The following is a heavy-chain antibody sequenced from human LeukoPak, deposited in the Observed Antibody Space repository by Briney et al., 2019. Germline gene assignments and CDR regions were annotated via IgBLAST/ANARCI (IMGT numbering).Heavy chain of an antibody. J-gene: IGHJ6*02. CDR2: IYYSGST. D-gene: IGHD3-3*01. CDR1: GGSISSGGYY. V-gene: IGHV4-31*03. Sequence: ASETLSLTCTVSGGSISSGGYYWSWIRQHPGKGLEWIGYIYYSGSTYYNPSLKSRVTISVDTSKNQFSLKPSSVTAADTAVYYCARGITIFGVDYYGMDVWGQGTTVTVSS. CDR3: ARGITIFGVDYYGMDV.